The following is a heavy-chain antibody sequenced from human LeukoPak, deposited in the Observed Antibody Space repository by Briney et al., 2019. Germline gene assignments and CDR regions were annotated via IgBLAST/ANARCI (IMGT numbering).Heavy chain of an antibody. CDR3: ARGEEASRIAAAGDYYGMDV. CDR1: GFTVSSNY. V-gene: IGHV3-53*04. Sequence: GGPLRLSCAASGFTVSSNYMSWLRQAPGKGLEGVSVIYSGGSTYYADSVKGRFTISRHNSRNTLYLQMNSLRAEDTAVYYCARGEEASRIAAAGDYYGMDVWGQGTTVTVSS. J-gene: IGHJ6*02. D-gene: IGHD6-13*01. CDR2: IYSGGST.